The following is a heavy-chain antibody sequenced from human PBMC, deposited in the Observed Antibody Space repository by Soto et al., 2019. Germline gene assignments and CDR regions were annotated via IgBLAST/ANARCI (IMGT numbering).Heavy chain of an antibody. CDR2: IYYSGST. J-gene: IGHJ4*02. V-gene: IGHV4-39*01. CDR1: GGSISSSSYY. Sequence: SETLSLTCTVSGGSISSSSYYWGWIRQPPGKGLEWIGSIYYSGSTYYNPSLKSRVTISVDTSKNQFSLKLSSVTAADTAVYYCARLEDTAMVNYWGQGTLVTVSS. CDR3: ARLEDTAMVNY. D-gene: IGHD5-18*01.